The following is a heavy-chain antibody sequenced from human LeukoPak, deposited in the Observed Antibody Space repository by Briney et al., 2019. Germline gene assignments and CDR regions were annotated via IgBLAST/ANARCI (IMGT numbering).Heavy chain of an antibody. Sequence: PGGSLRLSCAAPGFTFSSYGMHWVRQAPGKGLDRVAFIRYDGSNKYYADSVKGRFTISRDNSKNTLYLQMNSLRAEDTAVYYCAKRMDIVVVPAADFDYWGQGTLVTVSS. CDR3: AKRMDIVVVPAADFDY. V-gene: IGHV3-30*02. J-gene: IGHJ4*02. CDR2: IRYDGSNK. D-gene: IGHD2-2*03. CDR1: GFTFSSYG.